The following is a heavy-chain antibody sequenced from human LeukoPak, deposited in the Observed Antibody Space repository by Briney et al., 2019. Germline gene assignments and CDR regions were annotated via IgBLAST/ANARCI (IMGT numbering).Heavy chain of an antibody. CDR3: AKAPSIRGWFGELSYYFDY. D-gene: IGHD3-10*01. V-gene: IGHV3-7*01. CDR1: GFTFSNYW. J-gene: IGHJ4*02. CDR2: IKQDGSEK. Sequence: GGSLRLSCAASGFTFSNYWMSWVRQAPGKGLEWVANIKQDGSEKYYVDSVKGRFTISRDNAKNSLYLQMNSLRAEDTAVYYCAKAPSIRGWFGELSYYFDYWGQGTLVTVSS.